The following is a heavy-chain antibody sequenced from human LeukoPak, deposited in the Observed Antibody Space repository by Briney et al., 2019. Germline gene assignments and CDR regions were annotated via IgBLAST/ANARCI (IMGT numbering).Heavy chain of an antibody. CDR1: GGSISSGSYY. CDR3: ARGGTRSGYYTFDY. V-gene: IGHV4-61*02. J-gene: IGHJ4*02. Sequence: NPSQTLSLTCTVSGGSISSGSYYWSWLRQPAGKGREWIGRIYSSGSTNYNPSLKSRVTISVDTSKNQFSLKLSSVTAADTAVYYCARGGTRSGYYTFDYWGQGTLVTVSS. D-gene: IGHD3-3*01. CDR2: IYSSGST.